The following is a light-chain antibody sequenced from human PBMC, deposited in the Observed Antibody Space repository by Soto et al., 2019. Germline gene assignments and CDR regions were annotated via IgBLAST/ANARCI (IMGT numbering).Light chain of an antibody. V-gene: IGKV1-5*03. CDR2: KAS. J-gene: IGKJ1*01. CDR3: QHYNSYSEA. Sequence: IPRSQSPSSLSASVGGRLTMPCLSSQTISSWLAWYQQKPGKAPKLLIYKASTLKSGVPSRFSGSGSGTEFTLTISSLQPDDFATYYCQHYNSYSEAFGQGTKVDI. CDR1: QTISSW.